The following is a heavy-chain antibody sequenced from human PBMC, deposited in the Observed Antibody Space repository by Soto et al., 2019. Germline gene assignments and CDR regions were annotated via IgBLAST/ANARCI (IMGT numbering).Heavy chain of an antibody. D-gene: IGHD6-19*01. Sequence: QVQLQESGPGLVKPSQTLSLTCTVSGGSISSGGYYWSWIRQHPGKGLEWIGYIYYSGSTYYNPSLKRRGTISVDTSKNPFSLKLSSVTAADTAVYYCARVTRQWLVPNWFDPWGQGTLVTVSS. CDR1: GGSISSGGYY. CDR3: ARVTRQWLVPNWFDP. V-gene: IGHV4-31*03. J-gene: IGHJ5*02. CDR2: IYYSGST.